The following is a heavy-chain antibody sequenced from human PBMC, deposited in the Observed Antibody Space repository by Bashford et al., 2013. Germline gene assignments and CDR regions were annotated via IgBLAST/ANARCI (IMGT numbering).Heavy chain of an antibody. CDR3: ARDLDQTYYDFWSGYYSRAIFDY. CDR1: GFTLGTYS. V-gene: IGHV3-21*01. Sequence: GSLRLSCVVSGFTLGTYSMNWVRQAPGKGLEWVSSISSSSSYIYYADSVKGRFTISRDNAKNSLYLQMNSLRAEDTAVYYCARDLDQTYYDFWSGYYSRAIFDYWGQGTLVTVSS. CDR2: ISSSSSYI. J-gene: IGHJ4*02. D-gene: IGHD3-3*01.